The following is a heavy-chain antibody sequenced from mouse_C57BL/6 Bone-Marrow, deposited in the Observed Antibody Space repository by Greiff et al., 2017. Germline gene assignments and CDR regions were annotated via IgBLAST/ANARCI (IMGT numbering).Heavy chain of an antibody. Sequence: VQLQESGPELVKPGASVKLSCKASGYTFTSYDINWVKRRPGQGLEWIGWIYPRDGSTKYNEKFKGKATLTVDTSSSTAYMELHSLTSEDSAVYFCARDYGSSYGYFDVWGTGTTVTVSS. V-gene: IGHV1-85*01. J-gene: IGHJ1*03. D-gene: IGHD1-1*01. CDR2: IYPRDGST. CDR1: GYTFTSYD. CDR3: ARDYGSSYGYFDV.